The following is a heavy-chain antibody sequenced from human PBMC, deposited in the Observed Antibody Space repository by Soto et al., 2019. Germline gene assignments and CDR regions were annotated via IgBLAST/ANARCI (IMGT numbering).Heavy chain of an antibody. J-gene: IGHJ4*02. D-gene: IGHD4-17*01. CDR1: GGSISTYY. Sequence: PSETLSLTCTVSGGSISTYYWSWIRQPPGKGLEWIGYVFYSGSTNYNPSLRSRVTISVDTSKNQFSLKLRSVTAADTAVYFCARVNDYGGNVADYWGQGPLVTVSS. V-gene: IGHV4-59*08. CDR2: VFYSGST. CDR3: ARVNDYGGNVADY.